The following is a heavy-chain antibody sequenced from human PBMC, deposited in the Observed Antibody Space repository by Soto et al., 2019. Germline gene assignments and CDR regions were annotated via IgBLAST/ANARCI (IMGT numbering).Heavy chain of an antibody. CDR1: GYTFTSYY. CDR3: AIAGDSGETLTN. J-gene: IGHJ4*02. D-gene: IGHD6-19*01. Sequence: QVQLVQSGAEVKKPGASVKVSCKASGYTFTSYYMHWVRQAPGQGLEWMGSINPSGGSTRYAQTFQGRVTMTRDTSTSTVDMELSSLRSEDTAVYYCAIAGDSGETLTNWGQGTLVTVSS. CDR2: INPSGGST. V-gene: IGHV1-46*01.